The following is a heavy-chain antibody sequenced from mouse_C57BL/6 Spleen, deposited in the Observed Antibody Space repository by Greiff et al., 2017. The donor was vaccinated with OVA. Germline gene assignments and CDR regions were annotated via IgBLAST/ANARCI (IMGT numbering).Heavy chain of an antibody. V-gene: IGHV1-63*01. D-gene: IGHD2-5*01. CDR2: IYPGGGYP. CDR1: GYTFTNYW. J-gene: IGHJ2*01. Sequence: VKLVESGAELVRPGTSVKMSCKASGYTFTNYWIGWAKQRPGHGLEWIGDIYPGGGYPNYNEKFKGKATLTADKSSSTAYMQFSSLTSEDSAIYYFARSGYSNPYFDYWGQGTTLTVAS. CDR3: ARSGYSNPYFDY.